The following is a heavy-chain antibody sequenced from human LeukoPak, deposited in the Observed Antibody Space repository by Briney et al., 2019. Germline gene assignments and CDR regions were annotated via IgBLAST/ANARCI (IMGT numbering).Heavy chain of an antibody. D-gene: IGHD6-6*01. Sequence: ETLSLTCAVYGGSFSGYYWSWIRQPPGKGLEWVANIKQDGSEKYYVDSVKGRFTISRDNAKNSLYLQMNSLRAEDTAVYYCARGSSSSGLVWGQGTLVTVSS. CDR2: IKQDGSEK. CDR3: ARGSSSSGLV. CDR1: GGSFSGYY. J-gene: IGHJ4*02. V-gene: IGHV3-7*05.